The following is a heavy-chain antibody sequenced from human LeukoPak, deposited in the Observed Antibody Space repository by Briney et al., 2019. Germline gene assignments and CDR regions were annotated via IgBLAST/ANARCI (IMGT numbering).Heavy chain of an antibody. CDR1: GFTFSSYW. J-gene: IGHJ4*02. D-gene: IGHD6-6*01. Sequence: GGSLRLSCAASGFTFSSYWMSWVRQAPGKGLEWVANIKQDGSEKYFVDSVKGRFTISRDNAKNSLYLQMNSLRAEDTAVYYCARELGSYSSSSQGDYWXQGTLVTVSS. CDR2: IKQDGSEK. CDR3: ARELGSYSSSSQGDY. V-gene: IGHV3-7*01.